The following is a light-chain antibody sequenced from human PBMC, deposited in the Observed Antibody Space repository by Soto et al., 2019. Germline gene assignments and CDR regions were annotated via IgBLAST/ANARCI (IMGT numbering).Light chain of an antibody. V-gene: IGKV1-9*01. CDR3: QQVKTYPRT. CDR2: EES. Sequence: DIHLTQSPSFLSASVGDRVTITCRPSQAVPNNMAWYQQKPGKPPKLLIYEESTLHSGVPSRFSGRKSGTHFTLTIDSLQPEDFATHDCQQVKTYPRTFGGGTKVEIK. CDR1: QAVPNN. J-gene: IGKJ4*01.